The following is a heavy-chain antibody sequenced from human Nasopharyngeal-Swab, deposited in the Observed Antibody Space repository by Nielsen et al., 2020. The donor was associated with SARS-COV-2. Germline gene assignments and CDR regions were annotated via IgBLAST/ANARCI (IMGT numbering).Heavy chain of an antibody. D-gene: IGHD3-3*01. J-gene: IGHJ6*03. Sequence: GESLKISCAGSGFTFGSFGMTWVRQAPGKGLEWVPYISPSSGYIYYAESLKGRFTISRDNSKNSVYLQMNSLRADDTAVYFCARQDRFYYYLDVWGKGTTVTVSS. CDR3: ARQDRFYYYLDV. CDR2: ISPSSGYI. CDR1: GFTFGSFG. V-gene: IGHV3-21*01.